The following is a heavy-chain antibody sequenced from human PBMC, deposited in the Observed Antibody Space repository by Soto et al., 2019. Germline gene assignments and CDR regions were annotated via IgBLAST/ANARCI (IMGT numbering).Heavy chain of an antibody. CDR2: ISAYNGNT. D-gene: IGHD3-10*01. CDR1: GYTFTSYG. CDR3: AKGITWVRGVTRNNWFDP. Sequence: GTVSCKASGYTFTSYGISWVRQAPGQGLEWMGWISAYNGNTNYAQKLQGRVTMTTDTSTSTAYMELRSLRSDDTAVYYCAKGITWVRGVTRNNWFDPWGQGTLVTVSS. J-gene: IGHJ5*02. V-gene: IGHV1-18*04.